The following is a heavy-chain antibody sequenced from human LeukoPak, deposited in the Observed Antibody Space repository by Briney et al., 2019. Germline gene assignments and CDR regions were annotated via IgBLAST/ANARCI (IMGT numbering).Heavy chain of an antibody. V-gene: IGHV4-34*01. CDR2: INHSGST. J-gene: IGHJ6*03. CDR3: ARAGQYSNYDDGHYYYYYMDV. D-gene: IGHD4-11*01. Sequence: PSETLSLTCAVYGGSSSGYYWSWIRQPPGKGLEWIGEINHSGSTNYNPSLKSRVTISVDTSKNQFSLKLSSVTAADTAVYYCARAGQYSNYDDGHYYYYYMDVWGKGTTVTVSS. CDR1: GGSSSGYY.